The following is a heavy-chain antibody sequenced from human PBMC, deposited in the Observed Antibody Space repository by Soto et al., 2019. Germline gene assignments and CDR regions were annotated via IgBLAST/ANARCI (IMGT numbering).Heavy chain of an antibody. Sequence: QVQLVQSGAEVKKPGSSVKVSCKDSGGTFSSYAISWVRQAPGQGLEWMGGIIPIFGTANYAQKFQGRVTITADESTSPAYMELSSLRSEDTAVYYCARGLAYCGGDCFSGAFDIWGQGTMVTVSS. CDR1: GGTFSSYA. J-gene: IGHJ3*02. D-gene: IGHD2-21*02. CDR2: IIPIFGTA. CDR3: ARGLAYCGGDCFSGAFDI. V-gene: IGHV1-69*01.